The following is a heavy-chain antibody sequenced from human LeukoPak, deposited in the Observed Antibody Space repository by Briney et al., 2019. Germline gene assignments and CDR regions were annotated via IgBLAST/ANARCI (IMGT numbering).Heavy chain of an antibody. CDR3: ARDPDRYGDYYYMDV. D-gene: IGHD5-24*01. CDR2: ISGSGGST. Sequence: PGGTLRLSCAASGFTFSSYGMSWVRQAPGKGLEWVSAISGSGGSTYYADSVKGRFTISRDNAKNSLYLQMNSLRAEDTAVYYCARDPDRYGDYYYMDVWGKGTTVTISS. CDR1: GFTFSSYG. J-gene: IGHJ6*03. V-gene: IGHV3-23*01.